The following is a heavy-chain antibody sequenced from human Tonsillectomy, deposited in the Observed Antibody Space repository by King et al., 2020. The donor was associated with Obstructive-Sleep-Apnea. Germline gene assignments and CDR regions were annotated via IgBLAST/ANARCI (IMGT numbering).Heavy chain of an antibody. V-gene: IGHV3-30*18. CDR3: AKDVVIKVYYYGMDV. J-gene: IGHJ6*02. CDR2: ISYDVRNK. CDR1: GFTFSTYG. D-gene: IGHD2-21*01. Sequence: VQLVESGGGVVQPGRSLRLSCEASGFTFSTYGMHWVRQAPGTGLEGVAVISYDVRNKYYADSVKGRFTISRDNSKNTLYLQMNTLRAEDTAVYYCAKDVVIKVYYYGMDVWGQGTTVTVSS.